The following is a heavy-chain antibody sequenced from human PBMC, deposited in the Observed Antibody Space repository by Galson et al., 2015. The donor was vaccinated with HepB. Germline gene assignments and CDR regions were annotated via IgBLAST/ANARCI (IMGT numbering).Heavy chain of an antibody. D-gene: IGHD3-16*01. Sequence: SVKVSCKVSGYTLTELSMHWVRQAPGKGLEWMGGFDPEDGETIYAQKFQGRVTMTEDTSTDTAYMELGSLRSEDTAVYYCATALLVGDARDEGPFDYWGQGTLVTVSS. CDR2: FDPEDGET. CDR3: ATALLVGDARDEGPFDY. CDR1: GYTLTELS. J-gene: IGHJ4*02. V-gene: IGHV1-24*01.